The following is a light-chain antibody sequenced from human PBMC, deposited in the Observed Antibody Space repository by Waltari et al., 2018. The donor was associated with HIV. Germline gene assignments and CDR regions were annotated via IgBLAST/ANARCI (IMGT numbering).Light chain of an antibody. CDR3: CSYTGTYTRYV. Sequence: QSALTQPRSESGSPGPSVTISCTRTRSAVGSYTYVSMYQLRPGKAPKLIIHDVDTRPSGVPDRFSGSKSGNTASLTISGLQAEDEADYYCCSYTGTYTRYVFGTGAKVTVL. V-gene: IGLV2-11*01. CDR2: DVD. CDR1: RSAVGSYTY. J-gene: IGLJ1*01.